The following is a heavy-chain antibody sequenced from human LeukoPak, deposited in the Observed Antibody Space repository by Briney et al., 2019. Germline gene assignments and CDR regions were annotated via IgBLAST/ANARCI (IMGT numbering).Heavy chain of an antibody. CDR3: ARQLLDRTRGYYYDSSGQPDY. Sequence: ASVKVSCKASGYTFTSYGISWVRQAPGQGLEWMGWISAYNGNTNYAQKLQGRVTMTTDTSTSTAYMELRSLRSDDTAVYYCARQLLDRTRGYYYDSSGQPDYWGQRTLVTVSS. V-gene: IGHV1-18*01. CDR1: GYTFTSYG. J-gene: IGHJ4*02. CDR2: ISAYNGNT. D-gene: IGHD3-22*01.